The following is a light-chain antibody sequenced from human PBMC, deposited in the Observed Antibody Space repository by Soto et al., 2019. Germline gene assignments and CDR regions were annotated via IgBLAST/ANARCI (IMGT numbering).Light chain of an antibody. V-gene: IGLV2-8*01. CDR1: SSDVGNYKY. J-gene: IGLJ1*01. CDR2: EVS. CDR3: SSYAGSNNFV. Sequence: QSVLTQPASVSGSPGQSITISCTGTSSDVGNYKYVSWYQQHPGEAPKLMIYEVSERPSGVPDRFSGSKSSNTASLTVSGLQAEDEADYYCSSYAGSNNFVFGTGTKVTVL.